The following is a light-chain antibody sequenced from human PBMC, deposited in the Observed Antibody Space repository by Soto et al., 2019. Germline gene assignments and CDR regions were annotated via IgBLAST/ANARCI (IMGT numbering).Light chain of an antibody. CDR3: AAWDDSLNGVV. CDR2: NNN. V-gene: IGLV1-44*01. Sequence: QLVLTQPPSASGTPGQRVTISCSGGSSSIGSNTVNWYQQLPGTAPKLLIYNNNQRPSGVPDRFSGSKSGTSASLAISGLQSEDEADYYCAAWDDSLNGVVFGGGTKLTVL. J-gene: IGLJ2*01. CDR1: SSSIGSNT.